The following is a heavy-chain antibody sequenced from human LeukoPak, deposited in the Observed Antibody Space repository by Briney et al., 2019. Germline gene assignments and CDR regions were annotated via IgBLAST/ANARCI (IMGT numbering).Heavy chain of an antibody. Sequence: PGGSLRLSCAASGFTFSSYSMNWVRQAPGKGLEWVSSISRTSSYIYYADSLKGRFTISRDNAKNSLYLQMNSLRAEDTAVYYCARDPLKRAFDIWGQGTMVTVSS. CDR3: ARDPLKRAFDI. V-gene: IGHV3-21*01. CDR1: GFTFSSYS. J-gene: IGHJ3*02. CDR2: ISRTSSYI.